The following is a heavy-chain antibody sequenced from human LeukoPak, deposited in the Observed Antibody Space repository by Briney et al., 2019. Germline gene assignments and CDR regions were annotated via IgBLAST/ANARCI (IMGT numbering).Heavy chain of an antibody. CDR3: AKESCTGSSCYEPR. V-gene: IGHV3-30*02. CDR1: GFIFSTYG. Sequence: GGSLRLSCAASGFIFSTYGMHWVRQAPGKGLEWVAFIRYDGSNKYYADSVKVRFTISRDNSKNTLYLQVNSLRAEDTAVYYCAKESCTGSSCYEPRWGQGTLVTVSS. D-gene: IGHD2-15*01. J-gene: IGHJ4*02. CDR2: IRYDGSNK.